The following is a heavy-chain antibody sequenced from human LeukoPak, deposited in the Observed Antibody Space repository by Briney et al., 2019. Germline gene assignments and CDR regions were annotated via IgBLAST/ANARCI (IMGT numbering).Heavy chain of an antibody. CDR1: GGSISSGSYY. J-gene: IGHJ3*02. Sequence: SQTLSLTCTVSGGSISSGSYYWSWIRQPAGKGLEWIGRIYTSGSTNYNPSLKSRVTIPVDTSKNQFSLKLSSVTAADTAVYYCAREADYYDSSGYYGDAFDIWGQGTMVTVSS. CDR2: IYTSGST. CDR3: AREADYYDSSGYYGDAFDI. V-gene: IGHV4-61*02. D-gene: IGHD3-22*01.